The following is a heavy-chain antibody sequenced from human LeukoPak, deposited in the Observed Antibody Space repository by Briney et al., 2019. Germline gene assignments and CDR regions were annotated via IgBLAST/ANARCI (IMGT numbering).Heavy chain of an antibody. Sequence: GGSLRLSCAASGFTFNRYWMSWVRQAPGEGLEWVANIKEDGSEKEYVHTVKGGFTLSRDNAKNSLYLQMNSLRPEDTAVYYCARAPYNSSSWYFDYWGQGTLGTVSS. J-gene: IGHJ4*02. V-gene: IGHV3-7*01. CDR2: IKEDGSEK. D-gene: IGHD6-13*01. CDR3: ARAPYNSSSWYFDY. CDR1: GFTFNRYW.